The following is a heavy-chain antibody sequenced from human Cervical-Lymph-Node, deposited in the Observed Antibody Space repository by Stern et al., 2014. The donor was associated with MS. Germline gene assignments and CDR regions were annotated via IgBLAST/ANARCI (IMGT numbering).Heavy chain of an antibody. CDR2: IYPDDSAT. J-gene: IGHJ4*02. CDR1: GYNFSKYW. V-gene: IGHV5-51*03. Sequence: VQLGQSGTEVKKPGESLKISCKGSGYNFSKYWIGWVRQMPGKGLEWMGIIYPDDSATRYSPSFQGQVTISAEKSISSAFLQWSSLQASDTAMYYCVRLKDSLTRGTYFDSWGQGMLVTVSS. CDR3: VRLKDSLTRGTYFDS. D-gene: IGHD4-17*01.